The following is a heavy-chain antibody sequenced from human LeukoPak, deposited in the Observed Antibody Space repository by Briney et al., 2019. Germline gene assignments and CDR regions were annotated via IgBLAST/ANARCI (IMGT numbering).Heavy chain of an antibody. D-gene: IGHD2-15*01. Sequence: SETLSLTCTVSGGSISSYYWSWIRQPPGKGLEWIGYIYYSGSINYNPSLKSRVTISVDTSKNQFSLKLSSVTAADTAVYYCARIWGYCSGGSCPWFDPWGQGTLVTVSS. V-gene: IGHV4-59*01. CDR1: GGSISSYY. J-gene: IGHJ5*02. CDR2: IYYSGSI. CDR3: ARIWGYCSGGSCPWFDP.